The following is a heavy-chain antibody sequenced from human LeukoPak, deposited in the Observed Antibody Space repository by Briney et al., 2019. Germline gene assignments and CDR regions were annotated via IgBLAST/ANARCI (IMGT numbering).Heavy chain of an antibody. J-gene: IGHJ4*02. Sequence: GGSLRLSCAASGFTFSSYAMHWVRQAPGKGLEWVAVISYDGSNKYYADSVKGRFTISRDNSKNTLYLQMNSLRAEDTAVYYCASNDDFWSGYIDYWGQGTLVTVSS. CDR3: ASNDDFWSGYIDY. CDR2: ISYDGSNK. D-gene: IGHD3-3*01. CDR1: GFTFSSYA. V-gene: IGHV3-30-3*01.